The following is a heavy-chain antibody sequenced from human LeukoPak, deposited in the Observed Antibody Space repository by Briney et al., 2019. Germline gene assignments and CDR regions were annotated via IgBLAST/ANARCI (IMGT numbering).Heavy chain of an antibody. D-gene: IGHD3-22*01. Sequence: PSETLSLTCTVSGGSISSTNYYWGWVRQPPGKGRECIGTIYYSGSTYYSPSIKSRVTISVDTSKNQFSLQLSSVTAADTAMYYCARLAGYFYDSSGYPKPSSLIDFWGPGTLVTVSS. V-gene: IGHV4-39*01. CDR3: ARLAGYFYDSSGYPKPSSLIDF. CDR1: GGSISSTNYY. J-gene: IGHJ4*02. CDR2: IYYSGST.